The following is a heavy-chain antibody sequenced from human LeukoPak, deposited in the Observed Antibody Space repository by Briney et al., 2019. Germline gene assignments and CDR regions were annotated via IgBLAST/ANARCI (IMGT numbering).Heavy chain of an antibody. Sequence: SETLSLTCAVSGYSISSGYYWGWIRQPPGKGLEWIGSIYHSGSTYYNPSLKSRVTISVDTSKNQFSLKLSSVTAADTAVYYCAREGRGCSGGSCYGSAAGDYWGKGTLVTVSS. CDR3: AREGRGCSGGSCYGSAAGDY. CDR1: GYSISSGYY. J-gene: IGHJ4*02. V-gene: IGHV4-38-2*02. D-gene: IGHD2-15*01. CDR2: IYHSGST.